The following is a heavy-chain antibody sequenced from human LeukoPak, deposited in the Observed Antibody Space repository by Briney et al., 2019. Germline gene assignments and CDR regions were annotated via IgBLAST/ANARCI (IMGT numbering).Heavy chain of an antibody. Sequence: SQTLSLTCTVSGGSISSGDYYWSWIRQPPGKGLEWIGYIYYSGSTYYNPSLKSRVTISVDTSKNQFSLKLSSVTAADTAVYYCAREDVGAKGFDYWGQGTLVTVSS. D-gene: IGHD1-26*01. V-gene: IGHV4-30-4*01. CDR2: IYYSGST. CDR3: AREDVGAKGFDY. J-gene: IGHJ4*02. CDR1: GGSISSGDYY.